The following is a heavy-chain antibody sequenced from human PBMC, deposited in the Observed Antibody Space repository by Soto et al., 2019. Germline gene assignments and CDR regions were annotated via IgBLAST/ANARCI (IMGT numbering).Heavy chain of an antibody. J-gene: IGHJ5*02. CDR1: GGSISSYY. Sequence: QVQLQESGPGLVKPSETLSLTCTVSGGSISSYYWSWIRQPPGKGLEWIGYIYYSGSTNYNPTLNSRVTISLDAFKTQFSLKLSSVTAADTAVYYCARSGYSYGPRRGTNWIDPWGQGTLVTVSS. CDR3: ARSGYSYGPRRGTNWIDP. D-gene: IGHD5-18*01. CDR2: IYYSGST. V-gene: IGHV4-59*01.